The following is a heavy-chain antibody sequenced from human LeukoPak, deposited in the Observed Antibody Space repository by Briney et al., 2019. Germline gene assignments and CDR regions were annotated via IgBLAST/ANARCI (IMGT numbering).Heavy chain of an antibody. CDR3: ARKGTIAPTGASHFDY. V-gene: IGHV4-39*01. J-gene: IGHJ4*02. CDR2: IHYSGTT. D-gene: IGHD6-13*01. CDR1: GGSISSSISTNY. Sequence: SETLSLTCTVSGGSISSSISTNYWNWVRQPPGKGLEWIGSIHYSGTTYSNPSLESRATISVDTSKNQFSVKLTSVTAADTAVYYCARKGTIAPTGASHFDYWGQGTLVTVSS.